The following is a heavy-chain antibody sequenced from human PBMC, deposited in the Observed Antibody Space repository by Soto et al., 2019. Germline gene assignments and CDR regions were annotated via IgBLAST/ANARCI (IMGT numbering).Heavy chain of an antibody. CDR1: GGSVSSGSYY. CDR3: ARDLGGDLN. Sequence: SETLSLTCTVSGGSVSSGSYYWSWIRQPPGKGLEWIGYIYYSGSTNYNPSLKSRVTISVDTSKNQFSLKLSSVTAADTAVYYCARDLGGDLNWGQGTLVTVSS. V-gene: IGHV4-61*01. D-gene: IGHD3-16*01. J-gene: IGHJ4*02. CDR2: IYYSGST.